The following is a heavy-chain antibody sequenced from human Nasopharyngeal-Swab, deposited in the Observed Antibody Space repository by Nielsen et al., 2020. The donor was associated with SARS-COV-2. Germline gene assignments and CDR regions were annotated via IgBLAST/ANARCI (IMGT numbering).Heavy chain of an antibody. CDR3: ARDLIRSGIAAAGTSGSFDY. V-gene: IGHV3-74*01. D-gene: IGHD6-13*01. Sequence: WIRQPPGKGLVWVSRIDSDGSSTSYADSVKGRFTISRDNAKNSLYLQMNSLRAEDTAVYYCARDLIRSGIAAAGTSGSFDYWGQGTLVTVSS. J-gene: IGHJ4*02. CDR2: IDSDGSST.